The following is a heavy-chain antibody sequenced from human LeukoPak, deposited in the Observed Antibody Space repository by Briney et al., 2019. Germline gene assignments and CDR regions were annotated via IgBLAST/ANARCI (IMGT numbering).Heavy chain of an antibody. V-gene: IGHV4-39*01. J-gene: IGHJ4*02. D-gene: IGHD5-18*01. Sequence: PSETLSLTCTVSGGSISNTDSYWGWVRQPPGKGLEWIGSITYSGSTYYNPPLRSRVTISIDTSKNQFSLKLTSVTAADTAVYYCGRPSRGSGFNYGYSGYFDYWGQGTLVTVSS. CDR2: ITYSGST. CDR1: GGSISNTDSY. CDR3: GRPSRGSGFNYGYSGYFDY.